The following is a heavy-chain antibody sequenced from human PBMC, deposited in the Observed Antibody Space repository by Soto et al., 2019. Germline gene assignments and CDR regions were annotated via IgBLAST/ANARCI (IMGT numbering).Heavy chain of an antibody. CDR1: GGSISSSSYY. Sequence: SETLSLTCTVSGGSISSSSYYWGWIRQPPGKGLEWIGSIYYSGSTYYNPSLKSRVTISVDTSKNQFSLKLSSVTAADTAVYYCARHRVLLVRGVLSNWFVPWGQGILVTVFS. CDR2: IYYSGST. D-gene: IGHD3-10*01. CDR3: ARHRVLLVRGVLSNWFVP. V-gene: IGHV4-39*01. J-gene: IGHJ5*02.